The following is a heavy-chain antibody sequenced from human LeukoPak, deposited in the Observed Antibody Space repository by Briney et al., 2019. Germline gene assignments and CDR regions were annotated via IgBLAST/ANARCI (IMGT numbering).Heavy chain of an antibody. D-gene: IGHD6-19*01. Sequence: GGSLRLSCAASGFTFSSYEMNWVRRAPGKGLEWVSYISSSGSTIYYADSVKGRFTISRDNAKNSLYLQMNSLRAEDTAVYYCARLIVGIAVVGANYWGQGTLVNVSS. V-gene: IGHV3-48*03. J-gene: IGHJ4*02. CDR3: ARLIVGIAVVGANY. CDR1: GFTFSSYE. CDR2: ISSSGSTI.